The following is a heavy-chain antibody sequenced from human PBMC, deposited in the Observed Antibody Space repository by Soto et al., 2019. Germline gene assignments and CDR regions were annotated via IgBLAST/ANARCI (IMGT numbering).Heavy chain of an antibody. J-gene: IGHJ1*01. V-gene: IGHV1-69*12. CDR3: ADAYYGAYVDYFQH. D-gene: IGHD4-17*01. CDR1: GGTFSSYA. Sequence: QVQLVQSGAEVKKPGSSVKVSCKASGGTFSSYAISWVRQAPGQGLEWMGVIIPILGTANYAQTFQGRVTITADESTSTAYMELSSLRFEDPALDYCADAYYGAYVDYFQHWGQGTLVTVSS. CDR2: IIPILGTA.